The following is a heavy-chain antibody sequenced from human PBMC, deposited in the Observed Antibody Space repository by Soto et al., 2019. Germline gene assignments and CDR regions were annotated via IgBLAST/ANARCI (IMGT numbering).Heavy chain of an antibody. CDR1: GFTFGVYA. D-gene: IGHD1-7*01. J-gene: IGHJ5*02. V-gene: IGHV3-49*03. CDR2: IRSKAYGGTT. CDR3: TRNQELPAWLDP. Sequence: GSLRLSCTASGFTFGVYAMSWFRQAPGKGLEWVGFIRSKAYGGTTEYAASVKGRFTISRDDSKSIAYLQMNSLKTEDTAVYYCTRNQELPAWLDPCGEGTLVTVSS.